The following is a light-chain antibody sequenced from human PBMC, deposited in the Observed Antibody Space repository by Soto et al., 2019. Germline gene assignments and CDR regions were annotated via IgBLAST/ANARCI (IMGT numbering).Light chain of an antibody. Sequence: PGYRVRLSCRPSQTVSSSSLTWCQQKPGQAPGLLIYGASRRATGIPDRFSGGGSGTDFTLTISRLEPEDFAVYYCQQYGSTPRTFGQGTKVDIK. J-gene: IGKJ1*01. CDR1: QTVSSSS. CDR3: QQYGSTPRT. V-gene: IGKV3-20*01. CDR2: GAS.